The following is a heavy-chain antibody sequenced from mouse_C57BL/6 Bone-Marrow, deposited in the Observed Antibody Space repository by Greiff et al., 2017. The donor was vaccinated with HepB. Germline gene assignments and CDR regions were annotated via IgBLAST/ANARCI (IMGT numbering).Heavy chain of an antibody. V-gene: IGHV14-4*01. J-gene: IGHJ2*01. CDR3: TTAYGNCVFYFDY. CDR1: GFNIKDDY. Sequence: EVQLQQSGAELVRPGASVKLSCTASGFNIKDDYMHWVKQRPEQGLEWIGWIDPENGDTEYASKFQGKATITADTSSNTAYLQLSSLTSEDTAVYYCTTAYGNCVFYFDYWGQGTTLTVSS. D-gene: IGHD2-1*01. CDR2: IDPENGDT.